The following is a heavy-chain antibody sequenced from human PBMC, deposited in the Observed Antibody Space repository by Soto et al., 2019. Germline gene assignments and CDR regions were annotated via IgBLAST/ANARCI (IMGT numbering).Heavy chain of an antibody. Sequence: QVQLVQSGAEVKKPGASVKVSCKASGYTFTSYDINWVRQATGQGLEWMGWKNPNSGNTGYAQKFQGRVTMTRNTSISTAYMELSSLRSEDTAMYYCARGINYYGSGDDAFDIWGQGTMVTVSS. J-gene: IGHJ3*02. CDR1: GYTFTSYD. CDR3: ARGINYYGSGDDAFDI. D-gene: IGHD3-10*01. V-gene: IGHV1-8*01. CDR2: KNPNSGNT.